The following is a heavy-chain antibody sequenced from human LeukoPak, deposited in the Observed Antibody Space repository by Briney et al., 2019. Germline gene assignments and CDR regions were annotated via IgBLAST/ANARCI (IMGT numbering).Heavy chain of an antibody. CDR3: AREEVEVRGPYGMDV. CDR1: GGTFSSYA. D-gene: IGHD3-10*01. Sequence: ASVKVSCKASGGTFSSYAISWVRQAPGQGLEWMGRIIPILGIANYAQKFQGRVTITADKSTSTAYMELSSLRSEDTAVYYCAREEVEVRGPYGMDVWGQGTTVTVSS. CDR2: IIPILGIA. J-gene: IGHJ6*02. V-gene: IGHV1-69*04.